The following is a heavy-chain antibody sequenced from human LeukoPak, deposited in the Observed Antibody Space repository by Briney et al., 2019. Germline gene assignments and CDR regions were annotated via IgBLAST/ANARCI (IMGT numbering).Heavy chain of an antibody. V-gene: IGHV4-61*02. Sequence: SETLSLTCTVSGGSISSESYYWSWIRQPAGKGLEWIGRVYTSGSTNYNPSLKSRVTISLDTSRNQFSLTLYSVTAADTAVYYCARDFYDSTGYYGKWTWFDPWGQGTLVTVSS. D-gene: IGHD3-22*01. CDR2: VYTSGST. CDR1: GGSISSESYY. J-gene: IGHJ5*02. CDR3: ARDFYDSTGYYGKWTWFDP.